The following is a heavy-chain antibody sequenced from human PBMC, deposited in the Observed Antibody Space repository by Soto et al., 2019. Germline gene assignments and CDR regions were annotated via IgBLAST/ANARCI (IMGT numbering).Heavy chain of an antibody. CDR3: ARSPPYCYPISCYWYFDL. Sequence: GGSLRLSCAASRFIFSGYGIHWVRQAPGKGLEWIVGTSYDGRNENYADSVKGRFTISRDSLKNTVYLEIQTLRAEDTAVYYCARSPPYCYPISCYWYFDLWGRGTLVTVSS. D-gene: IGHD3-16*02. CDR2: TSYDGRNE. V-gene: IGHV3-30*04. CDR1: RFIFSGYG. J-gene: IGHJ2*01.